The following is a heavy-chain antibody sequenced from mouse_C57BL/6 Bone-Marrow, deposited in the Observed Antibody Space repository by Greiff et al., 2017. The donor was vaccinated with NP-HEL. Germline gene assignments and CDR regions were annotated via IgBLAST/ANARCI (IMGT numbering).Heavy chain of an antibody. Sequence: EVHLVESGGDLVKPGGSLKLSCAASGFTFSSYGMSWVRQTPDKRLEWVATISSGGSYTYYPDSVKGRFTISRDNAKNTLYLQMSSLKSEDTAMYYCARHPLITTVVAGDYWGQGTTLTVSS. CDR3: ARHPLITTVVAGDY. V-gene: IGHV5-6*01. J-gene: IGHJ2*01. CDR1: GFTFSSYG. CDR2: ISSGGSYT. D-gene: IGHD1-1*01.